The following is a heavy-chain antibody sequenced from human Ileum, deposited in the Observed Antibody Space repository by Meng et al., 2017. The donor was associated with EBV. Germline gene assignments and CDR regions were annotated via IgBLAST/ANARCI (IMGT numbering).Heavy chain of an antibody. CDR1: GFTFSSYW. CDR2: INSDGSNT. CDR3: AISITVTTDY. Sequence: EGQLVESGGTLVQPGGSLRLSCAASGFTFSSYWMHWVRQAPGKGLVWVSRINSDGSNTNYADSVKGRFTISRDNAKNTLYLQMNSLRAEDTAMYYCAISITVTTDYWGQGTLVTVSS. J-gene: IGHJ4*02. D-gene: IGHD4-17*01. V-gene: IGHV3-74*01.